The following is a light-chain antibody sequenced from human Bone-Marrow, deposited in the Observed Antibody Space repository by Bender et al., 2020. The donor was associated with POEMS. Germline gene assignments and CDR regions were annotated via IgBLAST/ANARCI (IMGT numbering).Light chain of an antibody. CDR2: DVS. Sequence: QSALTQPASVSGSPGQSITISCTGTSSDVESYDVVSWYQQHPGKAPKLMIYDVSERPSGVSNRFSGSKSGNTASLTISGLQAEDEAEYYCCSYTTSSTAVFGGGTRLTVL. CDR3: CSYTTSSTAV. J-gene: IGLJ7*01. CDR1: SSDVESYDV. V-gene: IGLV2-23*02.